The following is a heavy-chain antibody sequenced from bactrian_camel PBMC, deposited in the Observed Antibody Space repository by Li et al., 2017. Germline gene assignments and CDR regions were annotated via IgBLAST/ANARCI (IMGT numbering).Heavy chain of an antibody. CDR2: VSGDGLST. J-gene: IGHJ4*01. CDR1: GFTFSSYS. Sequence: VQLVESGGGLVQPGESLRVSCAASGFTFSSYSLSWVRQAPGKGLEWVSAVSGDGLSTWYAHSVKGRFTISRDNAKNTLYLQMNSLKPEDTAIYYCAAAYWSGGYYSASYNYWGQGTQVTVS. CDR3: AAAYWSGGYYSASYNY. D-gene: IGHD2*01. V-gene: IGHV3S40*01.